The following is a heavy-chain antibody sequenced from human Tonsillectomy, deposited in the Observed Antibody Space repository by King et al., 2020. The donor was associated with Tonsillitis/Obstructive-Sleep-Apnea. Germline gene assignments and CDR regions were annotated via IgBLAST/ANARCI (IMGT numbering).Heavy chain of an antibody. Sequence: VQLVESGGGLVQPGGSLRLSCAASGFTFSNYWMNWVRQAPGKGLVWVDNIKEDGSEKYYVDSVKGRVTISRDNAKNSLYLQMNSLRDEDTAVYYCARGHSSSFDYWGQGTLVTVSS. CDR1: GFTFSNYW. CDR2: IKEDGSEK. V-gene: IGHV3-7*01. J-gene: IGHJ4*02. D-gene: IGHD6-13*01. CDR3: ARGHSSSFDY.